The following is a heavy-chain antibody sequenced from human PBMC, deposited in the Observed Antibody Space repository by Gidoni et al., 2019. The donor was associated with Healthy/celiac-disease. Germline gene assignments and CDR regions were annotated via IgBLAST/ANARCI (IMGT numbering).Heavy chain of an antibody. J-gene: IGHJ4*02. Sequence: QVQLVESGGGVVQPGRSLRLSCAASGFTLGSYGMHWVRHAPGTGLEGVVVIWDDGSNKYYADSVKGRFTISRDNSKNTLYLQMNSLRAEDTAVYYCARDREGFGEFIYFDYWGQGTLVTVSS. CDR3: ARDREGFGEFIYFDY. D-gene: IGHD3-10*01. V-gene: IGHV3-33*01. CDR1: GFTLGSYG. CDR2: IWDDGSNK.